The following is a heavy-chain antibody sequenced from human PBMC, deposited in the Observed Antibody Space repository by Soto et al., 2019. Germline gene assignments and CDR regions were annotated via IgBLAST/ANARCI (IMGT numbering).Heavy chain of an antibody. CDR1: GFTFSSYW. CDR3: AREVLGYCSSTSCYFHYYMDV. J-gene: IGHJ6*03. V-gene: IGHV3-7*01. Sequence: PGGSLRLSCAASGFTFSSYWMSWVRQAPGKGLEWVVNIKQDGSEKYYVDSVKGRFTISRDNAKNSLYLQMNSLRAEDTAVYYCAREVLGYCSSTSCYFHYYMDVWGKGTTVTGSS. CDR2: IKQDGSEK. D-gene: IGHD2-2*01.